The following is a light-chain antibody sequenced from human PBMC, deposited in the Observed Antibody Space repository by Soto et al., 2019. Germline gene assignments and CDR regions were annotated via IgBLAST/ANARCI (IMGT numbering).Light chain of an antibody. CDR2: GAS. CDR3: QYYGSTRNT. V-gene: IGKV3-20*01. J-gene: IGKJ5*01. Sequence: ENVFAQSPGPPSFSPGGKTNPSCRGSHRVSSNYLAWYQQKPGQAPRLLIYGASSRATGIPDRFSGSGSGTDFTLTISTLEPEDFAVYYCQYYGSTRNTFGQGTRLEIK. CDR1: HRVSSNY.